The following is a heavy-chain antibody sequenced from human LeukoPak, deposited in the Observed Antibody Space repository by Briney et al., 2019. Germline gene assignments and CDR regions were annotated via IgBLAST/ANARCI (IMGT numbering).Heavy chain of an antibody. CDR1: GFTFSSYS. CDR2: ISSSSSYI. Sequence: GGSLRLSCAASGFTFSSYSMNWVRQAPGKGLEWVSSISSSSSYIYYADSVKGRFTISRDNAKNSLYLQMNSLRDDDTAVYHCALSSIHKDYYFGMDVWGQGTTVTVSS. J-gene: IGHJ6*02. D-gene: IGHD2-2*01. CDR3: ALSSIHKDYYFGMDV. V-gene: IGHV3-21*04.